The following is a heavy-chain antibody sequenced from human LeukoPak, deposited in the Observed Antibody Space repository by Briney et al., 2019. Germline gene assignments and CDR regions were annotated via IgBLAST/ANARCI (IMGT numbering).Heavy chain of an antibody. Sequence: GGSLRLSCAASGFTVSSNYMSWVRQAPGKGLEWVSVIYSGGSTYYADSVKGRFTISRDNSKNTLYLQMNSLRAEDTAVYYCARDGGSSSWYFDYWGQGTLATVSS. J-gene: IGHJ4*02. CDR2: IYSGGST. D-gene: IGHD6-13*01. V-gene: IGHV3-53*01. CDR3: ARDGGSSSWYFDY. CDR1: GFTVSSNY.